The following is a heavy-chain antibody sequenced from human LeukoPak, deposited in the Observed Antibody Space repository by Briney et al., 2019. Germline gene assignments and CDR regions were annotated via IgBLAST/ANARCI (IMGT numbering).Heavy chain of an antibody. CDR1: GFTFSSYS. Sequence: PGTSLRLSCAASGFTFSSYSMHWVRQAPGKGLEWAAVLSTIGGREYYADSVKGRFTISRDTSKNTLYLQMDGLRVEDTALYYCARAFAGAPFGLWGRGTLVTVSS. CDR3: ARAFAGAPFGL. V-gene: IGHV3-30*04. CDR2: LSTIGGRE. D-gene: IGHD3-10*01. J-gene: IGHJ2*01.